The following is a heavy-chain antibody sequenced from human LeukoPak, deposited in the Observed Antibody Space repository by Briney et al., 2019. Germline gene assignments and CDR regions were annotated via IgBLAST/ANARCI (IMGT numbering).Heavy chain of an antibody. CDR2: ISSSSSYI. CDR1: GFTFSSYS. CDR3: ASAVVVAAVGGGFDY. D-gene: IGHD2-15*01. Sequence: PGGSLRLSCAASGFTFSSYSMNWVRQAPGKGLEWASSISSSSSYIYYADSVKGRFTISRDNAKNSLYLQMNSLRAEDTAVYYCASAVVVAAVGGGFDYWGQGTLVTVSS. V-gene: IGHV3-21*01. J-gene: IGHJ4*02.